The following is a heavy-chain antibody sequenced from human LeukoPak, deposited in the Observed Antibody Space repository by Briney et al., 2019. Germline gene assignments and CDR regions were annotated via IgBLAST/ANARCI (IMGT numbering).Heavy chain of an antibody. Sequence: GGSLRLSCAASGFTFSSYAMSWVRQAPGKGLEWVSAISGSGGSTYYADSVKGRFTISRDNSKNTLYLQMNSLRAEDTAVYYCAKENFYDFWSGYPPYGMDVWGQGTTVTVSS. J-gene: IGHJ6*02. CDR1: GFTFSSYA. CDR2: ISGSGGST. V-gene: IGHV3-23*01. D-gene: IGHD3-3*01. CDR3: AKENFYDFWSGYPPYGMDV.